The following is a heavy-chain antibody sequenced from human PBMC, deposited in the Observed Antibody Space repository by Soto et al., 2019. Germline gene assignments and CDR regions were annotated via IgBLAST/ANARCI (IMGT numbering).Heavy chain of an antibody. CDR1: GFTFSTYN. V-gene: IGHV3-21*01. CDR2: IPSSTSYI. Sequence: DVQLVESGGGLVKPGGSLRLSCAASGFTFSTYNMNWVRQAPGKGPEWVSSIPSSTSYIFYADSVKGRFTISRDNAKNSLYLQMNSLRAEDTAVYYCARDFGGILRFGESWGQGTLVTVSS. D-gene: IGHD3-10*01. CDR3: ARDFGGILRFGES. J-gene: IGHJ5*02.